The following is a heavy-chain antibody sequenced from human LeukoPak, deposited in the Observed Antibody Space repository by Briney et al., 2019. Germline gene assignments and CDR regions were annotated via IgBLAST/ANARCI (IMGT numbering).Heavy chain of an antibody. CDR2: INPSGGST. CDR3: ARAEWHGMDV. J-gene: IGHJ6*02. V-gene: IGHV1-46*01. Sequence: GASVTVSCTASGYTFTIYYMHWVRQAPGQGLEWMGIINPSGGSTSYAQKFQGRVTMTRDTSTSTVYMELSSLRSEDTAVYYCARAEWHGMDVWGQGTTVTVSS. CDR1: GYTFTIYY. D-gene: IGHD3-3*01.